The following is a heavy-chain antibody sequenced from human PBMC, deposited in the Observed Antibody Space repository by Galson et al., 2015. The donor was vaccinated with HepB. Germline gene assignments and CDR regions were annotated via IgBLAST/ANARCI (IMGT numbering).Heavy chain of an antibody. D-gene: IGHD2-2*01. CDR1: GYTFSSYG. V-gene: IGHV1-18*01. CDR2: ISGYNGDT. J-gene: IGHJ5*02. CDR3: ARDTYVVVVPAAKDTPYTWFDP. Sequence: SVKVSCKAFGYTFSSYGVSWVRQAPGQGLEWMGWISGYNGDTEYAQNFQGRVTMTTDTSTNTAYMELRSLRSDDTAVYYCARDTYVVVVPAAKDTPYTWFDPWGQGSLVTVSS.